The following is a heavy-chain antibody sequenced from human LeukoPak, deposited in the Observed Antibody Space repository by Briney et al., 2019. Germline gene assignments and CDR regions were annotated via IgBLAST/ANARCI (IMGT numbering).Heavy chain of an antibody. D-gene: IGHD3-10*01. Sequence: GGSLRLSCAASGFTFSSYWMSWVGQAPGKGVEWVAHIKQEGSEKYYVDSVKGRFTISRDNAKNSLYLQMNSLRAEDTAVYFCAKDWGNKFASGSSYLDSWGQGTLVTVSS. CDR2: IKQEGSEK. CDR3: AKDWGNKFASGSSYLDS. CDR1: GFTFSSYW. J-gene: IGHJ4*02. V-gene: IGHV3-7*01.